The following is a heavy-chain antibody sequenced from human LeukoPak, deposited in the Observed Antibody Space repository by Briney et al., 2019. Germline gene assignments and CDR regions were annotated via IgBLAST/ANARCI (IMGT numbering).Heavy chain of an antibody. CDR2: IYTTGGTSGST. J-gene: IGHJ5*02. CDR1: GGSISSGNYY. CDR3: AWGDRSGYPFDP. Sequence: SQTLSLTCTVSGGSISSGNYYWSWIRQPAGKGLEYIGRIYTTGGTSGSTYYNPSLKSRVTISVDTSKNQFSLKLSSVTAADTAVYYCAWGDRSGYPFDPWGQGTLVTVSS. V-gene: IGHV4-61*02. D-gene: IGHD3-3*01.